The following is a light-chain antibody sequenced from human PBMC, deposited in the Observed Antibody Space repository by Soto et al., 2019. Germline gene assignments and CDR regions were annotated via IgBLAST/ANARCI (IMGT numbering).Light chain of an antibody. J-gene: IGKJ3*01. CDR3: QKYNSAPFT. CDR2: AAS. V-gene: IGKV1-27*01. Sequence: DIQMTQSPSSLSASVGDGVTITCRASQGIDNYLAWYQQRPGKVPKLLIYAASTLPSGAPSRFSGSGSGTDFTLTISSLQPEDVATYYCQKYNSAPFTFGPGTKVDL. CDR1: QGIDNY.